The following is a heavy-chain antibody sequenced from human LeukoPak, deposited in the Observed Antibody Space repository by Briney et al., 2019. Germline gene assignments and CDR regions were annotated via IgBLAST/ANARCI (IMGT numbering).Heavy chain of an antibody. Sequence: PGASLKISCKGSGYSFTSYWIGWVRQLPGKGLEWMGIIYPGDSDTRYSPSFQGQVTISADKSISTAYLQWSSLKASDTAMYYCAREARTRYYDSSGYQDYWGQGTLVTVSS. CDR1: GYSFTSYW. CDR3: AREARTRYYDSSGYQDY. J-gene: IGHJ4*02. V-gene: IGHV5-51*01. CDR2: IYPGDSDT. D-gene: IGHD3-22*01.